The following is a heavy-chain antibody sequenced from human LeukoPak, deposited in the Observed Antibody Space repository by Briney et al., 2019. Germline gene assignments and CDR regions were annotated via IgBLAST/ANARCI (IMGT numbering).Heavy chain of an antibody. D-gene: IGHD2-2*01. Sequence: PGGSLRLSCAASGFTFSNYWMSWVRQAPGKGLEWVANIKQDGGEKYYVDSVKGRFTISRDNAKNSLYLQMNSLRAEDTAVYYCAGYCSSVSCRNIDYWGQGTLVTVSS. J-gene: IGHJ4*02. CDR2: IKQDGGEK. CDR1: GFTFSNYW. CDR3: AGYCSSVSCRNIDY. V-gene: IGHV3-7*01.